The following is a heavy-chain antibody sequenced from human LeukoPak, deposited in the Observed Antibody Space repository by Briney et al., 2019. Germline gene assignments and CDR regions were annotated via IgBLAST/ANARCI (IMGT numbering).Heavy chain of an antibody. J-gene: IGHJ4*02. CDR2: ISSSGSTI. CDR3: AKAPGRITMVRGVIINFDY. D-gene: IGHD3-10*01. Sequence: LSLTCTVSGYSISTSYYWGWIRQPPGKGLEWVSYISSSGSTIYYADSVKGRFTISRDNSKNTLYLQMNSLRAEDTAVYYCAKAPGRITMVRGVIINFDYWGQGTLVTVSS. V-gene: IGHV3-11*01. CDR1: GYSISTSYY.